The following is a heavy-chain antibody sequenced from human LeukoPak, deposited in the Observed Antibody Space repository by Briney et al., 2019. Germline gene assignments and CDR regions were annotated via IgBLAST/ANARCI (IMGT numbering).Heavy chain of an antibody. D-gene: IGHD3-22*01. CDR3: ARASYSYDINGWVPFDY. J-gene: IGHJ4*02. Sequence: GGSLRLSCAASGFTFSNYEINWVRQAPGRGLEWISYISGSGTSIYHANSVKGRFTISRDNAKNSVYLQMNSLRAEDTAVYYCARASYSYDINGWVPFDYWGQGTLVTVSS. CDR2: ISGSGTSI. CDR1: GFTFSNYE. V-gene: IGHV3-48*03.